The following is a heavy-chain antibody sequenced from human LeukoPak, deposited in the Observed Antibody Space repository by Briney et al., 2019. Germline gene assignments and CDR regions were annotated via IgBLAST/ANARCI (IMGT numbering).Heavy chain of an antibody. J-gene: IGHJ4*02. CDR1: GGSFSGYY. V-gene: IGHV4-34*01. Sequence: PSETLSLTCAVYGGSFSGYYWSWIRQPPGKGLEWIGEINHSGSTNYNPSLKSRVTISVDTSKNQFSLKLSSVTAADTAVYYCARALMVYAIDYWGQGTLVTVSS. D-gene: IGHD2-8*01. CDR3: ARALMVYAIDY. CDR2: INHSGST.